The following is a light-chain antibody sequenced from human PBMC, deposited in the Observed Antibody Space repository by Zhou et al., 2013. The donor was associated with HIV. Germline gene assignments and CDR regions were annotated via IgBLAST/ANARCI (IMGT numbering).Light chain of an antibody. V-gene: IGKV3-15*01. CDR2: GAS. CDR3: QQYNNWPQT. Sequence: KVMTQSPATLSVSPGERATLSCRASQSVSSNLAWYQQKPGQAPRLLIYGASTRATGIPARFSGSGSGTEFTLTISSMQSEDLAVYYCQQYNNWPQTFGQGTKVEI. CDR1: QSVSSN. J-gene: IGKJ1*01.